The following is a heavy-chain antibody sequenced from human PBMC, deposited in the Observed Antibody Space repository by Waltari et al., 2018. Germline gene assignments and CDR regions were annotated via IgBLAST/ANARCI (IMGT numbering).Heavy chain of an antibody. Sequence: QLQLQESGPGLVKPSETLSLTCTVSGGSISSSSYYWGWLRQPPGKGLEWIGSIYYSGSTYYNPSLKSRVTIFVDTSKNQFSLNLSSVTAADTAVYYCARLYGDNYADFDYWGQGTLVTVSS. V-gene: IGHV4-39*01. CDR2: IYYSGST. CDR1: GGSISSSSYY. D-gene: IGHD4-17*01. J-gene: IGHJ4*02. CDR3: ARLYGDNYADFDY.